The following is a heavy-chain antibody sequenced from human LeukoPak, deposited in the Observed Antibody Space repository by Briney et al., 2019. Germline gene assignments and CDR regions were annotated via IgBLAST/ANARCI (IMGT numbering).Heavy chain of an antibody. V-gene: IGHV3-53*04. CDR1: GFTVRDNY. Sequence: GGSLRLSCAASGFTVRDNYMSWVRQAPGKGLEWVSTTDSGGSTYFADSVKGRFTFSRHNSKNTLYLQMNSLRVEDTAVYYCARDRRYGDYPTSKYYYYGMDVWGQGTTVTVSS. CDR2: TDSGGST. J-gene: IGHJ6*02. D-gene: IGHD4-17*01. CDR3: ARDRRYGDYPTSKYYYYGMDV.